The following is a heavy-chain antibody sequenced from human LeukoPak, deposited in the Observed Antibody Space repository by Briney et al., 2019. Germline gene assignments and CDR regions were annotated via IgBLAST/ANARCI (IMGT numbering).Heavy chain of an antibody. V-gene: IGHV4-39*02. J-gene: IGHJ4*02. CDR2: IYYSGST. CDR3: AREESIGRYQFLHDY. Sequence: GSLRLSCAASGFTFSNSYMSWIRQPPGKGLEWIGSIYYSGSTYYNPSLKSRVTISVDTSKNQFSLKLSSVTAADTAVYYCAREESIGRYQFLHDYWGQGTLVTVSS. D-gene: IGHD1-26*01. CDR1: GFTFSNSY.